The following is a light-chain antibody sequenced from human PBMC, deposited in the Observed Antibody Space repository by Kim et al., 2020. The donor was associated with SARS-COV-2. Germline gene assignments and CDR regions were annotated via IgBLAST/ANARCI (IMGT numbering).Light chain of an antibody. V-gene: IGLV3-9*01. J-gene: IGLJ2*01. Sequence: SYELTQPLSVSVALGQTARITCGGDNIGSKNVHWYQQKPGQAPVLVIYRDSNRPSGIPDRFSGSNSGNTATLTISRAQAGDETNYYCQLWDSSADVGFGG. CDR3: QLWDSSADVG. CDR2: RDS. CDR1: NIGSKN.